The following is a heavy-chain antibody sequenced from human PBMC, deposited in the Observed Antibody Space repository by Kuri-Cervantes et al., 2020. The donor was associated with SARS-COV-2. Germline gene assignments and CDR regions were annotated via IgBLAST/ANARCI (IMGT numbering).Heavy chain of an antibody. Sequence: GGSLRLSCKGSGYSFTSYWISWVRQMPGKGLEWMGRIDPSDSYTNYSPSFQGHVTISAGKSISTAYLQWSSLKASDTAMYYCAMGGVKGTAGYIFDYWGQGTLVTVSS. CDR2: IDPSDSYT. CDR3: AMGGVKGTAGYIFDY. J-gene: IGHJ4*02. V-gene: IGHV5-10-1*01. CDR1: GYSFTSYW. D-gene: IGHD5-24*01.